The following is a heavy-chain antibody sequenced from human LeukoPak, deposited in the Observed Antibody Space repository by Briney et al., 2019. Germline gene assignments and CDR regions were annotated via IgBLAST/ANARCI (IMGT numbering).Heavy chain of an antibody. Sequence: ASVKVSCKASGYTFTGYYMHWVRQAPGQGLEWMGGIIPIFGTANYAQKFQGRVTITADESTSTAYTELSSLRSEDTAVYYCARDQGYFDYWGQGTLVTVSS. J-gene: IGHJ4*02. V-gene: IGHV1-69*13. CDR1: GYTFTGYY. CDR2: IIPIFGTA. CDR3: ARDQGYFDY.